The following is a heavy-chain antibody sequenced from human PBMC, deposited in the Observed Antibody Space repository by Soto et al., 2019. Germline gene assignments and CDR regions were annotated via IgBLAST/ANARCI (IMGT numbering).Heavy chain of an antibody. D-gene: IGHD2-15*01. Sequence: EVQLVESGGGLVKPGGSLRLSCAASGFTFSNAWMSWVRQAPGKGLEWVGRIKSKTDGGTKDYAAPVKGRFTISRDDSKNTLYLQMNSLKTEDTAVYYCTTEGPGYCSGGSCYAIDYWGQGTLVTVAS. CDR1: GFTFSNAW. CDR3: TTEGPGYCSGGSCYAIDY. V-gene: IGHV3-15*01. CDR2: IKSKTDGGTK. J-gene: IGHJ4*02.